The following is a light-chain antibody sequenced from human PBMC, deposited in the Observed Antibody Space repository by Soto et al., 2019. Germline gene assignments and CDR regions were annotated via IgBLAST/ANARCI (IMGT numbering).Light chain of an antibody. CDR2: AVS. CDR1: SSDIGRYYH. J-gene: IGLJ1*01. V-gene: IGLV2-14*03. CDR3: ISYPDRQSYV. Sequence: QSVLTQPASVSGSPGQSITISCSGTSSDIGRYYHVAWDQQFPGKSPKLRIYAVSDRPSVVSDRCSGSKSGISASLTISGLQTEDEADYCCISYPDRQSYVFGTG.